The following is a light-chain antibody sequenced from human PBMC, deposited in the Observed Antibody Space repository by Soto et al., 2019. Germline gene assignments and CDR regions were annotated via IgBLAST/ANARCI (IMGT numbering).Light chain of an antibody. Sequence: DIQMTQFPSSLSASVGDTVTINCRGSQFISTHLSWYRHKPGRRPELLIQAASSLLSGVPSRFSGSASEADFTLAISSLQPEDVATYYCQKYNSAPRTFGQGTKVDNK. CDR2: AAS. CDR3: QKYNSAPRT. V-gene: IGKV1-39*01. J-gene: IGKJ1*01. CDR1: QFISTH.